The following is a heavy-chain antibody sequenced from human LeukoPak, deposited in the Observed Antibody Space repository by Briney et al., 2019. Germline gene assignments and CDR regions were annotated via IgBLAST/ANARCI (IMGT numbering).Heavy chain of an antibody. CDR1: GDSISSYY. CDR2: IYYSGST. CDR3: ARHFRGWLRGSFDY. Sequence: SETLSLTCTVSGDSISSYYWSWIRRPPGKGLEWIGYIYYSGSTNYNPSLKSRVTMAVDTSKNQFSLKLSSVTAADTAVYYCARHFRGWLRGSFDYWGRGTLVTV. J-gene: IGHJ4*02. V-gene: IGHV4-59*08. D-gene: IGHD5-24*01.